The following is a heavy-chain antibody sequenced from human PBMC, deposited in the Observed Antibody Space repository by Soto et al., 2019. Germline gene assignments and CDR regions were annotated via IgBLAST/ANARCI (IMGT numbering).Heavy chain of an antibody. V-gene: IGHV4-31*03. D-gene: IGHD4-4*01. J-gene: IGHJ6*02. CDR2: IYYSGST. CDR3: ARAHLRVTIEGYYYYGMDV. Sequence: QVQLQESGPGLVKPSQTLSLTCTVSGGSISSGGYYWSWIRQHPGKGLEWIGYIYYSGSTYYNPSLKSRVTVSVETSKNRFSLKLSSVTAADTAVYYCARAHLRVTIEGYYYYGMDVWGQGTTVTVSS. CDR1: GGSISSGGYY.